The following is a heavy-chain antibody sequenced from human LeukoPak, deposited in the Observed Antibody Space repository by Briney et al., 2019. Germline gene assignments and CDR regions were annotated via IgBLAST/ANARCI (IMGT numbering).Heavy chain of an antibody. CDR1: GGSISSSSYY. D-gene: IGHD6-19*01. CDR2: IYYSGST. CDR3: ARVSSSGWLGTGNFDY. Sequence: SETLSLTCTVSGGSISSSSYYWGWIRQPPGKGLEWIGSIYYSGSTYYDPSLKSRVTISVDTSKNQFSLKLSSVTAADTAVYYCARVSSSGWLGTGNFDYWGQGTLVTVSS. V-gene: IGHV4-39*07. J-gene: IGHJ4*02.